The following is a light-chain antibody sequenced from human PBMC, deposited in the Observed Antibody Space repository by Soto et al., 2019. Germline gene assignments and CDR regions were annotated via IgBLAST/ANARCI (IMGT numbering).Light chain of an antibody. CDR1: SSDIGGFGL. CDR2: EGG. CDR3: CAYSGGNNIFV. V-gene: IGLV2-23*01. Sequence: QSALAQPASVSGSPGQSITISCTGSSSDIGGFGLVSWYHQHPGEAPKLIIFEGGKRPSGVSSRFSGSKSGNTASLTISGGQADEDADDYCCAYSGGNNIFVFGAGTKLTVL. J-gene: IGLJ1*01.